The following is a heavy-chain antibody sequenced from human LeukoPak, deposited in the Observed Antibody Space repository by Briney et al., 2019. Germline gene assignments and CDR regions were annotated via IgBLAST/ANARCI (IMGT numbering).Heavy chain of an antibody. CDR3: TKYGDDDTPGLN. D-gene: IGHD4-17*01. CDR2: IKEDGSDK. V-gene: IGHV3-7*02. J-gene: IGHJ4*02. Sequence: GGSLRLSCAASGFSFSSYWMTWVRQAPGKGLEWVANIKEDGSDKYYVDSVKGRFTISRDNAKNSLYLQMNSLRAEDTAVYYCTKYGDDDTPGLNWGQGTLVTVSS. CDR1: GFSFSSYW.